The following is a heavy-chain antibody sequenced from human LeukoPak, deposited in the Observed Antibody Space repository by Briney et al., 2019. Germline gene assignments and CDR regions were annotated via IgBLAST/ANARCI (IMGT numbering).Heavy chain of an antibody. CDR2: IIPIFGTA. CDR1: GGTFSSYA. Sequence: SVKVSCKASGGTFSSYAISWVRQAPGQGLEWMGRIIPIFGTANYAQKSQGRVTITTDESTSTAYMELSSLRSEDTAVYYCARVAHEYYYDSSGYYAWGQGTLVTVSS. CDR3: ARVAHEYYYDSSGYYA. V-gene: IGHV1-69*05. D-gene: IGHD3-22*01. J-gene: IGHJ4*02.